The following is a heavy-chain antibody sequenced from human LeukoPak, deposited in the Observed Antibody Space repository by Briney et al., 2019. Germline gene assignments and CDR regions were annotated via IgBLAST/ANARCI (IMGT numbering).Heavy chain of an antibody. CDR1: GFTFSNYG. Sequence: GGSLRLSCAASGFTFSNYGMHWVRQAPGKGLEWVAVIWHDGSNKYYAVSVKGRFTISRDNSKNTLYLQMNSLRAEDTAVCYCANNFDYWGQGTLVTVSS. V-gene: IGHV3-33*06. J-gene: IGHJ4*02. CDR2: IWHDGSNK. CDR3: ANNFDY.